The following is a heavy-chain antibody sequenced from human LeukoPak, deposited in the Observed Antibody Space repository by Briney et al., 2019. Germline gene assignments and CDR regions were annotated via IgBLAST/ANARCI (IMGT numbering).Heavy chain of an antibody. J-gene: IGHJ3*02. CDR3: ARGRKVVAAWDAFDI. D-gene: IGHD2-15*01. CDR2: INHSGST. V-gene: IGHV4-34*01. CDR1: GGSFSGYY. Sequence: SETLSLTCAVYGGSFSGYYWSWIRQPPGKGLEWIGEINHSGSTSYNPSLKSRVTISVDTSKNQFSLKLSSVTAADTAVYYCARGRKVVAAWDAFDIWGQGTMVTVSS.